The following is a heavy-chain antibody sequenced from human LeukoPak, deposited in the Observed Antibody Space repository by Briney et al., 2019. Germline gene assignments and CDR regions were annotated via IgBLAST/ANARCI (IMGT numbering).Heavy chain of an antibody. CDR1: GFTFSASW. D-gene: IGHD4-17*01. CDR3: ARDPAYGALDY. Sequence: PGGPLRLSCAASGFTFSASWMTWVRQAPGRGLEWVANVDPDANTKNYLDSVKGRFTISRDNARNSLYLQMNSLRAEDTAIYYCARDPAYGALDYWGQGTLVTVSS. CDR2: VDPDANTK. V-gene: IGHV3-7*01. J-gene: IGHJ4*02.